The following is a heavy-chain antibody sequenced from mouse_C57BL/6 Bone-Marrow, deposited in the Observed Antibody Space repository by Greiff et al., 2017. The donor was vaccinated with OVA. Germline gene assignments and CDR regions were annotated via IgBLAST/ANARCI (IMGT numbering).Heavy chain of an antibody. Sequence: VQLQQPGAELVKPGASVKLSCKASGYPFTSYWMHWVKQRPGRGLEWIGRIDPNSGGTKYTEKFKSKATLTVDKPSSTAYMQLSSLTSEDSAVYYCASVRTGTHCFDYWGQGTTLTVSA. CDR1: GYPFTSYW. CDR3: ASVRTGTHCFDY. V-gene: IGHV1-72*01. CDR2: IDPNSGGT. J-gene: IGHJ2*01. D-gene: IGHD4-1*01.